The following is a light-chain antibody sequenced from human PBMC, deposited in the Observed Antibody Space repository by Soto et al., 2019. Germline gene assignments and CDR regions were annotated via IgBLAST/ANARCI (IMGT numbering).Light chain of an antibody. CDR2: LGS. CDR1: QSLLHSNGYNY. J-gene: IGKJ1*01. Sequence: DIVMTQSPLSLTVTPGEPASISCRSSQSLLHSNGYNYLDWYLQKPGQSPQLLIYLGSNRASGVPDRFSGSGSGTDFTLKISRVEAEDVGVYYCMQALQTPWTFGQGTKVDI. V-gene: IGKV2-28*01. CDR3: MQALQTPWT.